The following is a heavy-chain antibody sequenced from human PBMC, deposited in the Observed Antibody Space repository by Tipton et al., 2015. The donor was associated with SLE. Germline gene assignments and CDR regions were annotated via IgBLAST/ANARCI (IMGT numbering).Heavy chain of an antibody. CDR3: ARSSLGTPFDY. CDR1: GFTVSSNY. J-gene: IGHJ4*02. CDR2: IYSGGSTI. V-gene: IGHV3-11*04. Sequence: SLRLSCAASGFTVSSNYMSWVRQAPGKGLEWVSVIYSGGSTIFYADSVKGRFTISRDNAKNSLYLQMSSLRAEDTADYYCARSSLGTPFDYWGQGTLVTVSS.